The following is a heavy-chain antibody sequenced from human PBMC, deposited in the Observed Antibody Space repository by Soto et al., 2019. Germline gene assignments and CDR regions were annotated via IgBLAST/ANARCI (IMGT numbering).Heavy chain of an antibody. V-gene: IGHV6-1*01. D-gene: IGHD1-26*01. Sequence: SQTLSLTCAISGDSVSSNSVWNWIRQSPSRGLEWLGRTYYRSKWYNDYAVSVKSRITINPDTSKNQFSLQLNSVTPEDTAVYYCARGSKTSAHDAFDIWGQGTMVTVSS. CDR1: GDSVSSNSV. CDR3: ARGSKTSAHDAFDI. CDR2: TYYRSKWYN. J-gene: IGHJ3*02.